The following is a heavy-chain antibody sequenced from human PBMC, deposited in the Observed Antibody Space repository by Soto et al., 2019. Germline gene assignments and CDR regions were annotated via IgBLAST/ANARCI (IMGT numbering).Heavy chain of an antibody. D-gene: IGHD3-3*01. CDR2: ISSSSSYI. Sequence: GGSLRLSCAASGFTFSSYSMNWVRQAPGKGLEWVSSISSSSSYIYYADSVKGRFTISRDNAKNSLYLQMNSLRAEDTAVYYCARVADFWSGLYWFDPWGQGTLVTVSS. CDR1: GFTFSSYS. J-gene: IGHJ5*02. CDR3: ARVADFWSGLYWFDP. V-gene: IGHV3-21*01.